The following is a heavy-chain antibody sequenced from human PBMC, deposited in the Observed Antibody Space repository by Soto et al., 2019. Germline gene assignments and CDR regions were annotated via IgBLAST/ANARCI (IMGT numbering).Heavy chain of an antibody. Sequence: LRLSCAASGFTFSSYAMHWVRQAPGTGLEWVAVISYEGSNKYYADSVKGRFTISRDNSKNTLYLQMNSLRTEDTAVYYCARVLGGMATVPFDYWGQGALVTVSS. V-gene: IGHV3-30-3*01. CDR3: ARVLGGMATVPFDY. CDR1: GFTFSSYA. D-gene: IGHD4-4*01. J-gene: IGHJ4*02. CDR2: ISYEGSNK.